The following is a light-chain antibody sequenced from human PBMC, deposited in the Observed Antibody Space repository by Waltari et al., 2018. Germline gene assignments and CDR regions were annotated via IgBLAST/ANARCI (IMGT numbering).Light chain of an antibody. Sequence: SYVLTQPPSVSVAPGQTARITCDRFNIGRQSVHWYQQKEGQAPVLVVYDDDDRPSGIPERFSGSNSENTTTLTISRVEAGDEADYYCQVWDSSSDYWVFGGGTKLTVL. V-gene: IGLV3-21*02. CDR2: DDD. CDR1: NIGRQS. J-gene: IGLJ3*02. CDR3: QVWDSSSDYWV.